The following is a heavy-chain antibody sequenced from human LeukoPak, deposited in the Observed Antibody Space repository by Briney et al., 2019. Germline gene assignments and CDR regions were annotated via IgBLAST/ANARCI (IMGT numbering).Heavy chain of an antibody. CDR2: ISSSSSYI. CDR3: AKEMVPGYYGSSGYFDAFDI. D-gene: IGHD3-22*01. Sequence: PGGSLRLSCAASGFTFSSYSMNWVRQAPGKGLEWVSSISSSSSYIYYADSVKGRFTISRDNAKNSLYLQMNSLRAEDTAVYYCAKEMVPGYYGSSGYFDAFDIWGQGTMVTVSS. V-gene: IGHV3-21*01. J-gene: IGHJ3*02. CDR1: GFTFSSYS.